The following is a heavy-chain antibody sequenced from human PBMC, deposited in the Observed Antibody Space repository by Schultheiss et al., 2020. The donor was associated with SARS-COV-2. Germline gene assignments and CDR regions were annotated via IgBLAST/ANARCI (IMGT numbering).Heavy chain of an antibody. CDR2: IYHSGST. D-gene: IGHD6-19*01. J-gene: IGHJ5*01. V-gene: IGHV4-59*12. CDR1: GGSISSYY. Sequence: SETLSLTCTVSGGSISSYYWSWIRQPPGKGLEWIGSIYHSGSTNYNPSLKSRVTISVDKSNNQFSLKLSSVTAADTAVYYCANLGVSYSNGWENDSWGQGTLVTVSS. CDR3: ANLGVSYSNGWENDS.